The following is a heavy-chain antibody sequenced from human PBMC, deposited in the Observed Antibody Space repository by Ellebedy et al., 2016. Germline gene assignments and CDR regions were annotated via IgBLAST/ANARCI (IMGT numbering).Heavy chain of an antibody. CDR2: ISWDGGST. CDR1: GFTFDDYA. CDR3: AKDLRLRYSSSFGFDP. V-gene: IGHV3-43D*03. J-gene: IGHJ5*02. Sequence: GGSLRLXCAASGFTFDDYAMHWVRQAPGKGLEWVSLISWDGGSTYYADSVKGRFTISRDNSKNSLYLQMNSLRTEDTALYYCAKDLRLRYSSSFGFDPWGQGTLVTVSS. D-gene: IGHD6-13*01.